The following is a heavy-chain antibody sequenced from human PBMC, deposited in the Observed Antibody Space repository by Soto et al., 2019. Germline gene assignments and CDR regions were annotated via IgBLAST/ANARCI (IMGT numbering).Heavy chain of an antibody. J-gene: IGHJ6*03. V-gene: IGHV4-34*01. D-gene: IGHD2-2*01. CDR1: GGSFSGYY. Sequence: SETLSLTCAVYGGSFSGYYWSWIRQPPGKGLEWIGEINHSGSTNYNPSLKSRVTISVDTSKNQFSLKLSSVTAADTAVYYCARGVECSSTSCYVRPTTYYMDVWGKGTTVTVSS. CDR2: INHSGST. CDR3: ARGVECSSTSCYVRPTTYYMDV.